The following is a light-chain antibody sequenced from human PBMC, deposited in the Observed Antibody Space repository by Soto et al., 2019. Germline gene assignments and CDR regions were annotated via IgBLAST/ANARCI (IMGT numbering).Light chain of an antibody. Sequence: QSVLTQPPSVSGAPGQRVTISCTGSSSNIGAGYDVHWYQQLPGTAPKLLIYGNSNRPSGVPDRFSGSKSGTSASLAITGLQAEDEADYYCQSYDSRLSDWVFGGGTKLTGL. V-gene: IGLV1-40*01. J-gene: IGLJ3*02. CDR3: QSYDSRLSDWV. CDR2: GNS. CDR1: SSNIGAGYD.